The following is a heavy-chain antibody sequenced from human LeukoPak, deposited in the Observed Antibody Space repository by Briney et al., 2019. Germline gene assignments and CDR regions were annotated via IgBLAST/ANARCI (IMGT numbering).Heavy chain of an antibody. Sequence: GGSLRLSCAASGFTFSDYYMSWIRQAPGKGLEWVSYMNRGSTIDYADSVKGRFTISRDNSKNSLYLQMNSLSAEDTAVYYCAGAYDSSGYSYLFFDYWGQGTLVTVSS. CDR1: GFTFSDYY. D-gene: IGHD3-22*01. CDR3: AGAYDSSGYSYLFFDY. J-gene: IGHJ4*02. CDR2: MNRGSTI. V-gene: IGHV3-11*04.